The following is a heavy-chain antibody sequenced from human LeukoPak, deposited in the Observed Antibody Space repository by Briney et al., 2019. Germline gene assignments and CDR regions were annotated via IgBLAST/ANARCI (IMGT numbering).Heavy chain of an antibody. CDR1: GGSISSYY. Sequence: SETLSLTCTVSGGSISSYYWSWIRQPPGKGLEWIGYTYYSGSTNYNPSLKSRVTISVDTSKNQFSLKLSSVTAADTAVYYCARGAGSSGPLDYWGQGTLVTVSS. CDR2: TYYSGST. J-gene: IGHJ4*02. D-gene: IGHD6-19*01. CDR3: ARGAGSSGPLDY. V-gene: IGHV4-59*01.